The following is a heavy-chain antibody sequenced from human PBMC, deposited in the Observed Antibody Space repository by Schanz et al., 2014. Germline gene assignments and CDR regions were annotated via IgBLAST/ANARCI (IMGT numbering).Heavy chain of an antibody. CDR3: AQDFSGYPAY. V-gene: IGHV3-66*02. D-gene: IGHD5-12*01. J-gene: IGHJ4*02. Sequence: VQLVESGGGLVKPGGSLRLSCAASGFTFSDYYMTWMRQAPGKGLEWVSLIYKSGSAFYADSVKGRLTISRDNSKNTLFLQMNSLRVEDTAVYYCAQDFSGYPAYWGQGTLVTVSS. CDR1: GFTFSDYY. CDR2: IYKSGSA.